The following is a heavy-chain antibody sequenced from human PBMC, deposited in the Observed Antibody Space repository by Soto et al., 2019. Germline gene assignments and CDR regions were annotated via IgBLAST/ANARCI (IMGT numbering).Heavy chain of an antibody. CDR2: IHHSGYT. CDR1: GGSISSYY. D-gene: IGHD1-7*01. Sequence: SETLSLTCTVSGGSISSYYWSWIRQPPGKGLEWIGSIHHSGYTFYNASLRSRVTMFVDTSKNHFSLKLNSVTAADTAVYYCARRAGTTTSRWFDPWGQGILVTVSS. CDR3: ARRAGTTTSRWFDP. V-gene: IGHV4-59*04. J-gene: IGHJ5*02.